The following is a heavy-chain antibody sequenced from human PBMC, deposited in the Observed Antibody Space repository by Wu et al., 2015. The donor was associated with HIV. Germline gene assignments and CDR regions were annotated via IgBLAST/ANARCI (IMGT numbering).Heavy chain of an antibody. CDR1: GYTLTDYF. V-gene: IGHV1-2*02. CDR2: VNTNTGGT. D-gene: IGHD2-21*01. J-gene: IGHJ3*01. Sequence: QVQTVQSGPEVKQPGASVKVSCKASGYTLTDYFIHWVRQAPGQRLEWMGWVNTNTGGTKYAQKFQGRVTMTRDTSISTAYMELTSLRSDDTAIYYCARDELFRVDDSLDLWGQGTMVTVSS. CDR3: ARDELFRVDDSLDL.